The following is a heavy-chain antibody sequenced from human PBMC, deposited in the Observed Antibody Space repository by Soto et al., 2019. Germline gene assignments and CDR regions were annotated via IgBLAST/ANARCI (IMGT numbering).Heavy chain of an antibody. D-gene: IGHD4-17*01. V-gene: IGHV3-30*18. CDR1: GFTFSNYG. CDR2: ISYDGTNK. Sequence: GGSLRLSCAASGFTFSNYGMHWVRQAPGKGLEWVAVISYDGTNKYYADSVKGRFTISRDNSKNTLYLQMNSLRAEDTAVYYCAKGYGDYVGYYYYGMDGWGQGTRVTVAS. CDR3: AKGYGDYVGYYYYGMDG. J-gene: IGHJ6*02.